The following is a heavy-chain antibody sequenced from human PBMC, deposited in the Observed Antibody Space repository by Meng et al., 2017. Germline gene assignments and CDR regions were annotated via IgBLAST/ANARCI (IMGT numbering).Heavy chain of an antibody. V-gene: IGHV3-23*01. CDR1: GFTFSSYA. D-gene: IGHD3-22*01. CDR2: ISGSGGST. Sequence: GGSLRLSCAASGFTFSSYAMSWVRQAPGKGLEWVSAISGSGGSTYYADSVKGRFTISRDNSKNMLFLQMNSLRGEDTAIYYCAKNSVSSGYHYRDWGQGTLVTVSS. CDR3: AKNSVSSGYHYRD. J-gene: IGHJ4*02.